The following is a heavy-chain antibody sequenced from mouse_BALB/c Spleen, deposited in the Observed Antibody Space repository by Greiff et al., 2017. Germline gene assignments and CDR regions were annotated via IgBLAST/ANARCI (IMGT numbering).Heavy chain of an antibody. CDR1: GYAFTNYL. J-gene: IGHJ2*01. CDR3: AKCLNYFDY. V-gene: IGHV1-54*01. CDR2: INPGSGGT. Sequence: QVQLKQSGAELVRPGTSVKVSCKASGYAFTNYLIEWVKQRPGQGLEWIGVINPGSGGTNYNEKFKGKATLTADKSSSTAYMQLSSLTSDDSAVYCCAKCLNYFDYWGQGTTLTVSS.